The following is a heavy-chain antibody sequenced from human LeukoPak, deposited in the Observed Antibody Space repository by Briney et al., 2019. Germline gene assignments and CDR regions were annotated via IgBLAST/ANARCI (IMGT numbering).Heavy chain of an antibody. CDR2: IYYSGST. CDR3: ARHSSSNWISRFDV. V-gene: IGHV4-39*01. D-gene: IGHD6-19*01. Sequence: SEILSLTCTVSGGSISNVGYYWAWIRQPPGKGLEWIGSIYYSGSTNKNPSLKSRLTMSVDTSLDQFSLKMASVTAADTALYYCARHSSSNWISRFDVWGQGTTVTVSS. J-gene: IGHJ6*02. CDR1: GGSISNVGYY.